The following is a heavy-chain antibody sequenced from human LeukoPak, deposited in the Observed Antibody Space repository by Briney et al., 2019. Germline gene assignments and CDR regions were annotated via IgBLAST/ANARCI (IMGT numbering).Heavy chain of an antibody. CDR3: ARDAPDSSSWSYYFDY. D-gene: IGHD6-13*01. J-gene: IGHJ4*02. Sequence: GGSLRLSCKASGFTFSRYAMSWVRQAPGKGLEWVSSIIGGGGTTYYADSVKGRFTISRDNSKNTLYLQMNSLRAEDTAVYYCARDAPDSSSWSYYFDYWGQGTLVTVSS. V-gene: IGHV3-23*01. CDR2: IIGGGGTT. CDR1: GFTFSRYA.